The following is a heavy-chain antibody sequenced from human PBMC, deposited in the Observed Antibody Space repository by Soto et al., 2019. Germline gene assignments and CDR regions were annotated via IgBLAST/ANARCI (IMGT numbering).Heavy chain of an antibody. V-gene: IGHV1-18*01. CDR3: AKSGEYSSSYYYYYYMDV. D-gene: IGHD6-6*01. CDR1: GYTFTSYG. Sequence: QVRLVQSGAEVKKPGASVKVSCKASGYTFTSYGISWVRQAPGQGLEWMGWISAYNGNTNYAQKLQGRVTMTTDTSTSTAYMELRSLRSDDTAVYYCAKSGEYSSSYYYYYYMDVWGKGTTVTVSS. CDR2: ISAYNGNT. J-gene: IGHJ6*03.